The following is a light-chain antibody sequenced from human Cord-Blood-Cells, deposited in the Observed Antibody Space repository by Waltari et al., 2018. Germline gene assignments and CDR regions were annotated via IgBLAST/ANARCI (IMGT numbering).Light chain of an antibody. CDR2: DVS. J-gene: IGLJ2*01. CDR1: SSDVGGYNF. Sequence: QSALTQPASGSGSPGQSIPISRTGTSSDVGGYNFVSWYQQHPGKAPKLLIYDVSNRPSGVSNRFSGSKSGNTASLTISGLQAEDEADYYCSSYTSSSTVFGGGTKLTVL. V-gene: IGLV2-14*01. CDR3: SSYTSSSTV.